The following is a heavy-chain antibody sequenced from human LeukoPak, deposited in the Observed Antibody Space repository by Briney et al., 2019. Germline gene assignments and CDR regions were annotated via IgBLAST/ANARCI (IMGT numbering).Heavy chain of an antibody. CDR1: GFTFSNFG. J-gene: IGHJ3*01. Sequence: AGGSLRLSCAASGFTFSNFGIHSVRQDPGLGREWVAVVSDDGSTKYYADSVRGRFTIARATSSDTMYLQMNSLRPEDTAVYFCAKEGSALREGIVPALFDFDVWGQGTRVTVSS. CDR2: VSDDGSTK. CDR3: AKEGSALREGIVPALFDFDV. V-gene: IGHV3-30*18. D-gene: IGHD2-2*01.